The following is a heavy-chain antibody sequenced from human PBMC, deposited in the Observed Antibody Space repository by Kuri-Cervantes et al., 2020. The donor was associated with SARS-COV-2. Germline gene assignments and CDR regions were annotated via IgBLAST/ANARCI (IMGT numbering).Heavy chain of an antibody. V-gene: IGHV1-24*01. CDR3: ATIAAAGIHPARDNHSYYFDY. J-gene: IGHJ4*02. D-gene: IGHD6-13*01. Sequence: ASVKVSCKVSGYTLTELSMHWVRQAPGKGLEWMGGFDPEDGETIYAQKFQGRVTMTEDTSTDTAYMELSSLRSEDTAVYYCATIAAAGIHPARDNHSYYFDYWGQGTLVTVSS. CDR2: FDPEDGET. CDR1: GYTLTELS.